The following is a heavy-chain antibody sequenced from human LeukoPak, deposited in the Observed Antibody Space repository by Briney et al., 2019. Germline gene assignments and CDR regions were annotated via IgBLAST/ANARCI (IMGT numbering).Heavy chain of an antibody. V-gene: IGHV6-1*01. CDR1: GDSVSSNSAA. CDR2: TYYRSKWYN. J-gene: IGHJ6*03. D-gene: IGHD3-22*01. CDR3: ASGVYDSSGYYHYYYYYMDV. Sequence: SQTLSLTCAISGDSVSSNSAAWNWIRQSPSSGLEWLGRTYYRSKWYNDYAVSVKSRITINPDTSKNQFSLQLNSVTPEDTAVYYCASGVYDSSGYYHYYYYYMDVWGKGTTVTVSS.